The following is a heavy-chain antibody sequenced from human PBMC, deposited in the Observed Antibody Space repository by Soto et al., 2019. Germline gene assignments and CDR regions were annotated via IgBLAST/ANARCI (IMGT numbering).Heavy chain of an antibody. CDR3: ARDYRKHGYGLPEPV. V-gene: IGHV3-33*01. CDR2: IWYDGSNK. CDR1: GFTFSSYG. Sequence: HPGGSLRLSCAASGFTFSSYGMHWVRQAPGKGLEWVAVIWYDGSNKYYADSVKGRFTISRDNSKNTLYLQMNSLRAEDTAVYYCARDYRKHGYGLPEPVWGQGTLVTVSS. J-gene: IGHJ4*02. D-gene: IGHD5-18*01.